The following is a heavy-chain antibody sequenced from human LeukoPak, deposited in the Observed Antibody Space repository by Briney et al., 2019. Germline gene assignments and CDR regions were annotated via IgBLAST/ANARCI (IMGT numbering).Heavy chain of an antibody. CDR3: AKVLRWDSSGGIDY. CDR1: GFTFSDYY. V-gene: IGHV3-23*01. Sequence: PGGSLRLSCAASGFTFSDYYMSWVRQAPGKGLEWVSSISGSGDTTYYADSVKGRFTISRDNSKNTLYLQMNSLRAEDTAVYYCAKVLRWDSSGGIDYWGQGTLVTVSS. D-gene: IGHD3-22*01. J-gene: IGHJ4*02. CDR2: ISGSGDTT.